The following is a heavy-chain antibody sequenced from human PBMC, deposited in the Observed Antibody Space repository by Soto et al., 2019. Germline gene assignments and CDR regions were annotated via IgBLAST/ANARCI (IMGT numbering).Heavy chain of an antibody. D-gene: IGHD5-12*01. Sequence: QVQLVQSGAEVKTPGSSVKVSCKTSGDIFSGYSISWVRQAPGQGLEWMGGIIPIFGTTNYAQKFHGRVTITADKSTSTVYMDLYSLKSEDTAMYYCARDLGSGYDPGDYWGQGTLVTVSS. CDR2: IIPIFGTT. V-gene: IGHV1-69*14. CDR3: ARDLGSGYDPGDY. J-gene: IGHJ4*02. CDR1: GDIFSGYS.